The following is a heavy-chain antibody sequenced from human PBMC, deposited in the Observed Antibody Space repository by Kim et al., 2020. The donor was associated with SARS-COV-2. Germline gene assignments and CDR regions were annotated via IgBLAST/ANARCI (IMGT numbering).Heavy chain of an antibody. D-gene: IGHD3-22*01. CDR3: ARDYYDSKDYYYGMDV. CDR2: IWYDGSNK. V-gene: IGHV3-33*01. J-gene: IGHJ6*02. CDR1: GFTFSSYG. Sequence: GGSLRLSCAASGFTFSSYGMHWVRQAPGKGLEWVAVIWYDGSNKYYADSVKGRFTISRDNSKNTLYLQMNSLRAEDTAVYYCARDYYDSKDYYYGMDVWGQGTTVTVSS.